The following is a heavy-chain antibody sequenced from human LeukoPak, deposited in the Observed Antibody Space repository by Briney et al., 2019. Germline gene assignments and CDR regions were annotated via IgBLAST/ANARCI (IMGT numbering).Heavy chain of an antibody. CDR3: ARGLQENLAWLQAFSAFDI. V-gene: IGHV1-18*01. D-gene: IGHD6-19*01. CDR2: ISAYNGDT. Sequence: ASVKVSCKASGYTFTSYGISWVRQAPGQGLEWMGWISAYNGDTNYAQKLQGRVTMTTDTSTSAAYMELRSLRSDDTAVYYCARGLQENLAWLQAFSAFDIWGQGTMVTVSS. CDR1: GYTFTSYG. J-gene: IGHJ3*02.